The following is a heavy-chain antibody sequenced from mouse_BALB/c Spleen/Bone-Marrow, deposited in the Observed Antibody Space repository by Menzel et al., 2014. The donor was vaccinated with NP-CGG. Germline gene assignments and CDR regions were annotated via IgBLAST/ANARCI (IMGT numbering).Heavy chain of an antibody. Sequence: EVQLVESGGGLVKPGGSLKLSCAASGFTFSDYYIYWVRQTPEKRLEWVATISDGGTYTYYPDTVKGRFTISRDNAKNNLFLQMSGLKAEDTAMYYCGRDGDYRYAYWGQGTLVTVSA. V-gene: IGHV5-4*02. D-gene: IGHD2-14*01. CDR2: ISDGGTYT. CDR3: GRDGDYRYAY. CDR1: GFTFSDYY. J-gene: IGHJ3*01.